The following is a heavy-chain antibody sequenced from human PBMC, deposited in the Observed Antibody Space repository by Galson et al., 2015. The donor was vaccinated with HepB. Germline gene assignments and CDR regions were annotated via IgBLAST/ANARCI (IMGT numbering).Heavy chain of an antibody. CDR2: ISSSSSTI. J-gene: IGHJ5*02. CDR3: ARDRGGWGDNWFDP. Sequence: SLRLSCAASGFTFSSYAMHWVRQAPGKGLEWVSYISSSSSTIYYADSVKGRFTISRDNAKNSLYLQMNSLRAEDTAVYYCARDRGGWGDNWFDPWGQGTLVTVSS. V-gene: IGHV3-48*01. D-gene: IGHD3-10*01. CDR1: GFTFSSYA.